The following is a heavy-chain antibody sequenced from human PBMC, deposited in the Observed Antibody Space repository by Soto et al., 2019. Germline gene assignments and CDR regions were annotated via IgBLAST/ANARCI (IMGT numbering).Heavy chain of an antibody. CDR3: ARDGVHPAQYSSSWDYYYYGMDV. V-gene: IGHV1-69*13. J-gene: IGHJ6*02. Sequence: SVKVSCKASGGTFSSYTISWVRQAPGQGLEWMGGIIPIFGTANYAQKFQGRVTITADESTSTAYMELSSLRSEDTAVYYCARDGVHPAQYSSSWDYYYYGMDVWGQGTTVTVSS. CDR1: GGTFSSYT. D-gene: IGHD6-13*01. CDR2: IIPIFGTA.